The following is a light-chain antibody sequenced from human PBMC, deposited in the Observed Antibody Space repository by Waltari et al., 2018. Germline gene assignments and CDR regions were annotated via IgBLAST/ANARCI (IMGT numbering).Light chain of an antibody. Sequence: DIQMTQSPSSLFASVGDRVTVTCRASQDISTFLNWYQYKPGKPPQLLIFATSTLSSGVPSRFSGSGSRTEFTLTISSLQPEDCAIYYCQQNMTSPRFTFGGGTKVQLK. CDR1: QDISTF. J-gene: IGKJ4*01. CDR3: QQNMTSPRFT. V-gene: IGKV1-39*01. CDR2: ATS.